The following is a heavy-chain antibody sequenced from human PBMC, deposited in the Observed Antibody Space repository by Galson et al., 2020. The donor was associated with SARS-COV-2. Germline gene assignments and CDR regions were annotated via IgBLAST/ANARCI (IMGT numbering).Heavy chain of an antibody. CDR2: IYWDDDK. J-gene: IGHJ6*02. CDR3: ANSGPVTYYDILTGYGDYDGMDV. V-gene: IGHV2-5*02. CDR1: GFSLSTSGVG. D-gene: IGHD3-9*01. Sequence: KMSGPTLVKPTQTLTLTCTFSGFSLSTSGVGVGWIRQPPGKALEWLALIYWDDDKRYSPSLKSRLTITKDTSKNQVGLTMTNMDPVDTATYYCANSGPVTYYDILTGYGDYDGMDVWGQGTTVAVSS.